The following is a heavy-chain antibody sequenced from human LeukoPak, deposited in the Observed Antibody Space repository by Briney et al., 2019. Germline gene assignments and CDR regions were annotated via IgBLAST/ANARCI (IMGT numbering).Heavy chain of an antibody. CDR3: TRDSSGLTLFDY. J-gene: IGHJ4*02. V-gene: IGHV4-4*07. D-gene: IGHD3-22*01. Sequence: SETLSLTCTVPGGSISSYYWSWIRQPAGKGLEWIGRIYTSGSTNYNPSLKSRVTMSVDTSKDQFSLKLSSVTAADTAVYYCTRDSSGLTLFDYWGQGTLVTVSS. CDR1: GGSISSYY. CDR2: IYTSGST.